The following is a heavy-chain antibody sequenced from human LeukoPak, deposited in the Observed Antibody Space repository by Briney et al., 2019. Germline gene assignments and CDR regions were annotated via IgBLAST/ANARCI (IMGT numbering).Heavy chain of an antibody. V-gene: IGHV3-21*04. J-gene: IGHJ4*02. CDR3: AKHLDNDSSGYYSPYDY. CDR1: GFTFSSYS. Sequence: GGSLRLSCAASGFTFSSYSRTWVRQAPGKGLEWVSSISSSSSYIYYADSVKGRFTISRDNSKNTLYLQMNSLRAEDTAVYYCAKHLDNDSSGYYSPYDYWGQGTLVTVSS. CDR2: ISSSSSYI. D-gene: IGHD3-22*01.